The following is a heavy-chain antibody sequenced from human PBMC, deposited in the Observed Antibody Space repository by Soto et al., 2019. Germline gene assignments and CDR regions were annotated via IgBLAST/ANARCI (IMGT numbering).Heavy chain of an antibody. CDR3: ARDSAIFGEWRWFDP. Sequence: SETLSLTCTVSGGSISSGGYYWSWIRQHPGKGLEWIGYIYYSGSTYYNPSLKSRVTISVDTSKNQFSLKLSSVTAADTAVYYCARDSAIFGEWRWFDPWGQGTLVTVS. CDR2: IYYSGST. D-gene: IGHD3-3*01. CDR1: GGSISSGGYY. J-gene: IGHJ5*02. V-gene: IGHV4-31*03.